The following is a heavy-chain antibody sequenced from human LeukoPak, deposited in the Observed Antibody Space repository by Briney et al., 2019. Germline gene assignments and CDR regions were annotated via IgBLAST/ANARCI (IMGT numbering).Heavy chain of an antibody. V-gene: IGHV4-39*01. CDR1: GVSISSNIYY. Sequence: SETLSLTCTVSGVSISSNIYYWGWIRQPPGKGLEWIGSINYSGSTYYNPSLNIRVTISVDTSKIRFSLKLSSVTAADTAVYYCARHKDNYDDYGINWFDPWGQGTLVTVSS. CDR3: ARHKDNYDDYGINWFDP. CDR2: INYSGST. D-gene: IGHD4-17*01. J-gene: IGHJ5*02.